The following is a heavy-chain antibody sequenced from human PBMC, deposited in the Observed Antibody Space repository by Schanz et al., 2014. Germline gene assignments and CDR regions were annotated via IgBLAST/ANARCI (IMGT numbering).Heavy chain of an antibody. CDR2: IWYDGSNK. Sequence: QVQLVESGGGVVQPGRSLRLSCAASGFTFSSYGMHWVRQAPGKGLEWVAVIWYDGSNKYYADSVKGRFTISRDNAKNSLFLQMNSLRAEDTAVYYCARAGYCTSVSCSLFVSDYWGEGTLVTVSS. V-gene: IGHV3-33*01. CDR1: GFTFSSYG. D-gene: IGHD2-2*03. J-gene: IGHJ4*02. CDR3: ARAGYCTSVSCSLFVSDY.